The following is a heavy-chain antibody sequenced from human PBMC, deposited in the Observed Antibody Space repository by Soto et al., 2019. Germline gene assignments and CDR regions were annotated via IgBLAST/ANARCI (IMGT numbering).Heavy chain of an antibody. Sequence: GGSLRLSCAASGFTFSSYWMSWVRQAPGKGLEWVANIKQDGSEKYYVDSVKGRFTISRDNAKNSLYLQMNSLRAEDTAVYYCARDPSWFGEYYPDYWGQGTLVTVSS. J-gene: IGHJ4*02. D-gene: IGHD3-10*01. CDR2: IKQDGSEK. CDR1: GFTFSSYW. V-gene: IGHV3-7*05. CDR3: ARDPSWFGEYYPDY.